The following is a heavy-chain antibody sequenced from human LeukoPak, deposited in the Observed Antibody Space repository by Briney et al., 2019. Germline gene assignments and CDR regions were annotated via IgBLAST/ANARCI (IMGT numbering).Heavy chain of an antibody. D-gene: IGHD2-2*01. CDR2: IYPGDSDT. CDR1: GYSFTSYW. Sequence: GESLKISCKGSGYSFTSYWIGWVRQMPGKGLEWMGIIYPGDSDTRYSPSFQGQVTISADKSISTAYLQWSSLKASDTAMYYCARPTRYCSSTSCSYDAFDIWGQGTMVTVSS. J-gene: IGHJ3*02. CDR3: ARPTRYCSSTSCSYDAFDI. V-gene: IGHV5-51*01.